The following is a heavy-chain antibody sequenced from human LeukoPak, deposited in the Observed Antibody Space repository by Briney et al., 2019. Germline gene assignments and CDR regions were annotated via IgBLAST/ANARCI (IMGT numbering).Heavy chain of an antibody. V-gene: IGHV4-39*01. Sequence: SETLSLTCTVSGGSISSSLYYWGWVRQPPGKGLEWVGSIYYGANTYYSPSLKSRLTISVDTSKNQVSPKLRSVTAADTALYFCAGGQTLDWLSNYFDSWGQGSLVIVSS. J-gene: IGHJ4*02. CDR3: AGGQTLDWLSNYFDS. CDR2: IYYGANT. CDR1: GGSISSSLYY. D-gene: IGHD3-3*01.